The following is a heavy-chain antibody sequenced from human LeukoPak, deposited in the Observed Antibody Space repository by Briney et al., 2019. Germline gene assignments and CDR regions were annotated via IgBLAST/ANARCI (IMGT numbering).Heavy chain of an antibody. CDR1: GCTINNYY. J-gene: IGHJ4*02. V-gene: IGHV4-59*01. CDR3: GRTSRDLWTGYGAY. Sequence: PSETLSLTCTVSGCTINNYYWTWIRQAPGKGLEWIGYIYYSGSTNYNPSLKSRVTTTVTTAKNHFSLKQSSMIADDTAVYYCGRTSRDLWTGYGAYRGEGVLVTV. D-gene: IGHD3/OR15-3a*01. CDR2: IYYSGST.